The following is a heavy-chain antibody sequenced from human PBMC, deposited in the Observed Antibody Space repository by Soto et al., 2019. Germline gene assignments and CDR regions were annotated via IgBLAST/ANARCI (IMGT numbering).Heavy chain of an antibody. CDR1: GYTLTELS. J-gene: IGHJ4*02. Sequence: ASVKVSCKVSGYTLTELSMHWVRQAPGKGLEWMGGFDPEDGETIYAQKFQGRVTMTEDTSTDTAYMELSSLRSEDTAVYYCATEPHYYDSSGYYHFDYWGQGTLVTVSS. CDR3: ATEPHYYDSSGYYHFDY. D-gene: IGHD3-22*01. V-gene: IGHV1-24*01. CDR2: FDPEDGET.